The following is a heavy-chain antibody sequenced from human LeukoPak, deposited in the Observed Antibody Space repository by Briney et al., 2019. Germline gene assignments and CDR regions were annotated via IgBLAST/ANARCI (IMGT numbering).Heavy chain of an antibody. CDR2: INPNSGGT. V-gene: IGHV1-2*02. Sequence: ASVKVSCKASGYTFTGYYMHWVRQAPGQGLELMGWINPNSGGTNYAQKFQGRVTMTRDTPISTAYMELSRLRSDDTAVYYCARAPIYGETTHLDYWGQGTLVTVSS. CDR1: GYTFTGYY. D-gene: IGHD4-17*01. CDR3: ARAPIYGETTHLDY. J-gene: IGHJ4*02.